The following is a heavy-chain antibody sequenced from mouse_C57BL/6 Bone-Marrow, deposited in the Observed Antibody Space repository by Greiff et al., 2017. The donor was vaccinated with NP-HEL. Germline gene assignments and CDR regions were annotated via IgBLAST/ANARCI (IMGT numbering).Heavy chain of an antibody. J-gene: IGHJ3*01. CDR3: ARPLYYYGSSSPLAWFAY. Sequence: EVQLQQSGPELVKPGASVKIPCKASGYTFTDYNMDWVKQSHGKSLEWIGDINPNNGGTIYNQKFKGKATFTVDKSYSTAYMELRILTSEDTAVYYCARPLYYYGSSSPLAWFAYWGQGTLVTVSA. CDR2: INPNNGGT. V-gene: IGHV1-18*01. D-gene: IGHD1-1*01. CDR1: GYTFTDYN.